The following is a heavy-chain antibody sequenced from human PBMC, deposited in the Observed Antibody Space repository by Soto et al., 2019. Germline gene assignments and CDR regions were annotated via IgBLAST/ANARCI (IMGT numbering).Heavy chain of an antibody. CDR1: GYTFTGYY. D-gene: IGHD2-15*01. V-gene: IGHV1-2*04. CDR2: INPNSGGT. CDR3: ARGGYCSGGSCYSRHNFDY. Sequence: ASVKVSCKASGYTFTGYYMHWVRQAPGQGLEWMGWINPNSGGTNYAQKFQGWVTMTRDTSISTAYMELSRLRSDDTAVYYCARGGYCSGGSCYSRHNFDYWGQGTLVTVSS. J-gene: IGHJ4*02.